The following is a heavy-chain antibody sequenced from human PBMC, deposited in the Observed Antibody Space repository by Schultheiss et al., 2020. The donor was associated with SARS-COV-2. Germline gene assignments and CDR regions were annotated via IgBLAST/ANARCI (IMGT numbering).Heavy chain of an antibody. V-gene: IGHV3-30*03. D-gene: IGHD6-6*01. Sequence: GGSLRLSCAASGFTFSSYVMSWVRQAPGKGLEWVAVISYDGSNKYYADSVKGRFTISRDNSKNTLYLQMNSLRAEDTAVYYCARRGSFEYSRFYGMDVWGQGTTVTVSS. J-gene: IGHJ6*02. CDR3: ARRGSFEYSRFYGMDV. CDR2: ISYDGSNK. CDR1: GFTFSSYV.